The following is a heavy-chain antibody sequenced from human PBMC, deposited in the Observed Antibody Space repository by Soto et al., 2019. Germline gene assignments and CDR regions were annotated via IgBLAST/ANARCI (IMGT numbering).Heavy chain of an antibody. Sequence: GASVKGSCKASGYTFTSYGISWVRQAPGQGRGWRGWIISYNRNTNYAQKLQCRVTMTTHTSTTTAYRELRSLRSDATAVYYCAGHSRSWGPRYYGMDVWGQGNTVTAP. J-gene: IGHJ6*02. V-gene: IGHV1-18*01. D-gene: IGHD6-13*01. CDR1: GYTFTSYG. CDR2: IISYNRNT. CDR3: AGHSRSWGPRYYGMDV.